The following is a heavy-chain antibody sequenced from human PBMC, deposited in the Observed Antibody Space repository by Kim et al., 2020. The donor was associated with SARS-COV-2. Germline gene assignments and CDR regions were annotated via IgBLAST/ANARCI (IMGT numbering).Heavy chain of an antibody. Sequence: SVKVSCKASGGTFSSYAISWVRQAPGQGLEWMGGIIPIFGTANYAQKFQGRVTITADESTSTAYMELSSLRSEDTAVYYCARDWGHVRGSSGYYYVYWGQGTLVTVSS. J-gene: IGHJ4*02. D-gene: IGHD3-22*01. CDR1: GGTFSSYA. CDR3: ARDWGHVRGSSGYYYVY. CDR2: IIPIFGTA. V-gene: IGHV1-69*13.